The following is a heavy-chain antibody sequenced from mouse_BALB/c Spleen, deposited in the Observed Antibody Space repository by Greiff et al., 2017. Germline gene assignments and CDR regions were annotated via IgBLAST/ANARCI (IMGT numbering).Heavy chain of an antibody. Sequence: QVQLKESGPGLVAPSQSLSITCTVSGFSLTSYGVHWVRQPPGKGLEWLGVIWAGGSTNYNSALMSRLSISKDNSKSQVFLKMNSLQTDDTAMYYCAREGNDGYSRAMDYWGQGTSVTVSS. D-gene: IGHD2-3*01. CDR2: IWAGGST. J-gene: IGHJ4*01. CDR1: GFSLTSYG. CDR3: AREGNDGYSRAMDY. V-gene: IGHV2-9*02.